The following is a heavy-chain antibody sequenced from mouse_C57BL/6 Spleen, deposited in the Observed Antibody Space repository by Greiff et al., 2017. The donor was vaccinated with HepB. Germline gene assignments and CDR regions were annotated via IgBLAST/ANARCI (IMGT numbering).Heavy chain of an antibody. V-gene: IGHV5-6*01. CDR3: ARDYDY. Sequence: EVQVVESGGDLVKPGGSLKLSCAASGFTFSSYGMSWVRQTPDKRLEWVATISSGGSYTYYPDSVKGRSTISRDNAKNTLYLQMSSLKSEDTAMYYCARDYDYWGQGTTLTVSS. D-gene: IGHD2-4*01. CDR1: GFTFSSYG. CDR2: ISSGGSYT. J-gene: IGHJ2*01.